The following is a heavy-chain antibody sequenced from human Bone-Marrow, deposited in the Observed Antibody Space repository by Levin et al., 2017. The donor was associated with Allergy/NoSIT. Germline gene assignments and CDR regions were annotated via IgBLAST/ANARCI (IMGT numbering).Heavy chain of an antibody. CDR3: ARREGYYYGSGNYYGMDV. Sequence: KVSCKGSGYSFTNDWISWVRQMPGKGLEWMGKIDLSDSYTNYSPSFQGHVTISADKSISTAYLQWSSLKASDTAMYYCARREGYYYGSGNYYGMDVWGQGTTVTVSS. CDR1: GYSFTNDW. J-gene: IGHJ6*02. D-gene: IGHD3-10*01. V-gene: IGHV5-10-1*01. CDR2: IDLSDSYT.